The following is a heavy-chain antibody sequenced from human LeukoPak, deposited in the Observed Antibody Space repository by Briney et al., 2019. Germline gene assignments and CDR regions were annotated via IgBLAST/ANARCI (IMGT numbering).Heavy chain of an antibody. D-gene: IGHD6-13*01. CDR3: ARGGYSSSWYDSFLPYYYYYMNV. Sequence: PGGSLRLSCAASGFTFSSYAMHWVRQAPGKGLEWVAVISYDGSNKYYADSVKGRFTISRDNSKNTLYLQMNSLRAEDTAVYYCARGGYSSSWYDSFLPYYYYYMNVWGKGTTVTVSS. V-gene: IGHV3-30*04. CDR2: ISYDGSNK. J-gene: IGHJ6*03. CDR1: GFTFSSYA.